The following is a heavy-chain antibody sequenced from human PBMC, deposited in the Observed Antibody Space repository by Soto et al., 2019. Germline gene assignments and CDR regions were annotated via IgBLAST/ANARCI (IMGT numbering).Heavy chain of an antibody. V-gene: IGHV4-30-2*01. CDR3: AAGGGLPRYY. CDR1: GGSISSGGYS. J-gene: IGHJ4*02. D-gene: IGHD5-12*01. Sequence: QLQLQESGSGLVKPSQTLSLTCAVSGGSISSGGYSWSWIRQPPGKGLEWIWYICHSGSTYYNPSLPIRVTISVDRSKNQFALKLSSVTAADTAVYYCAAGGGLPRYYWGQGTLVTVSS. CDR2: ICHSGST.